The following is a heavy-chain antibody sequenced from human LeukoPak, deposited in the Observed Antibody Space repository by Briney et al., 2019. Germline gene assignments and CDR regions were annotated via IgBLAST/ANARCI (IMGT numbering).Heavy chain of an antibody. J-gene: IGHJ4*02. CDR3: ARHRAYSSSSLFDY. CDR1: GGSISSLY. CDR2: TYYTGST. Sequence: PSETLSLTCSVSGGSISSLYWSWIRQPPGKGLEWIGYTYYTGSTNYNPSLKSRVTMFVDMSQNQFSLRLSSVTAADTAVYYCARHRAYSSSSLFDYWGQGTLVTVSS. V-gene: IGHV4-59*08. D-gene: IGHD6-6*01.